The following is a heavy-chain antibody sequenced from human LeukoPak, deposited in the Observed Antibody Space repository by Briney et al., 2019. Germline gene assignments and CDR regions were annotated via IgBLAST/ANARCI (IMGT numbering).Heavy chain of an antibody. CDR3: ARGFGSPDY. J-gene: IGHJ4*02. D-gene: IGHD3-16*01. Sequence: SETLSLTCTVSGGSINSFYWSWLRQPPGKTLEWIGYIYYSGSTNYNPSLKSRVTILVDTSRNQFSLNLNSVTAADTAVYFCARGFGSPDYWGQGTLVTVSS. V-gene: IGHV4-59*01. CDR1: GGSINSFY. CDR2: IYYSGST.